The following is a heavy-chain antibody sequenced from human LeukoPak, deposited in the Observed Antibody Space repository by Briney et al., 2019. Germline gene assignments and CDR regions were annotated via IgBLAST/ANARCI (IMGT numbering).Heavy chain of an antibody. CDR3: AKDGAGGSLDY. Sequence: PGGSLKLSCAASGFTFSRSWKHWVRQAPVKGHVRVSRIISNGSTTSYADSVTGRFTISRDNAKNTQSLHINNLRAEDMAVYYCAKDGAGGSLDYWGQGTLVTVSS. CDR1: GFTFSRSW. V-gene: IGHV3-74*01. J-gene: IGHJ4*02. CDR2: IISNGSTT. D-gene: IGHD1-26*01.